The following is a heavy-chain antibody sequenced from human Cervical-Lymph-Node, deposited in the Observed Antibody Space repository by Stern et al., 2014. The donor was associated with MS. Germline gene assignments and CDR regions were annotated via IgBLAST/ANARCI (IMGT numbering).Heavy chain of an antibody. Sequence: QVQLQESGPGLVQPWETLSLTCTVSGGSVSSSCFYWSWIRQPTGMGLEWVGYKHYSGKTNTNPSLKSRVTISIDTSKNHFSLNLTSLTAADTAVYYCARDGLDGMDVWGQGTTVTVSS. V-gene: IGHV4-61*03. CDR3: ARDGLDGMDV. J-gene: IGHJ6*02. CDR1: GGSVSSSCFY. D-gene: IGHD3/OR15-3a*01. CDR2: KHYSGKT.